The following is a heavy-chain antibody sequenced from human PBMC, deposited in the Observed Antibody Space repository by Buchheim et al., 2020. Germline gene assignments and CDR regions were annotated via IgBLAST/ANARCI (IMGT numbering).Heavy chain of an antibody. CDR1: GFTFSSYG. CDR2: ISYDGSNK. V-gene: IGHV3-30*18. CDR3: AKDLHAYCGGDCYLDY. D-gene: IGHD2-21*02. Sequence: QVQLVESGGGVVQPGRSLRLSCAASGFTFSSYGMHWVRQAPGKGLEWVAVISYDGSNKYYADSVKGRFTISRDNSKNTLYLQMNSLRAEDTAVYYCAKDLHAYCGGDCYLDYWGKGT. J-gene: IGHJ4*02.